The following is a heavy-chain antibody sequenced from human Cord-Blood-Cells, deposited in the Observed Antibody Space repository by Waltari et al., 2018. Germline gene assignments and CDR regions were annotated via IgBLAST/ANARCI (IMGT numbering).Heavy chain of an antibody. CDR3: ARGGSPDSSGYYYVGY. J-gene: IGHJ4*02. Sequence: QVQLQQWGAGLLKPSETLSLTCAVYGGSFSGYSWSWIRQPPGKGLEWIGEINHSGSTNYNPSLKSRVTISVDTSKNQFSLKLSSVTAADTAVYYCARGGSPDSSGYYYVGYWGQGTLVTVSS. V-gene: IGHV4-34*01. CDR2: INHSGST. D-gene: IGHD3-22*01. CDR1: GGSFSGYS.